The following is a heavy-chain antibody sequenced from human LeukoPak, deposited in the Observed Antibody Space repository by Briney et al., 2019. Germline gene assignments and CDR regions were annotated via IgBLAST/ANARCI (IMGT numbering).Heavy chain of an antibody. CDR1: GFTFSSYS. Sequence: GGSLRLSGAASGFTFSSYSMNWVRQAPGKGLEWVSSISSSSSYIYYADSVKGRFTISRDNAKNSLYLQMNSLRAEDTAVYYCASDSPYSSKFRGSFDYWGQGTLVTVSS. CDR3: ASDSPYSSKFRGSFDY. CDR2: ISSSSSYI. V-gene: IGHV3-21*01. J-gene: IGHJ4*02. D-gene: IGHD6-13*01.